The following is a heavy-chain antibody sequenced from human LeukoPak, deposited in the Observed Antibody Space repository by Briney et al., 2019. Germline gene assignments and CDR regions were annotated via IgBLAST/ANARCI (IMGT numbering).Heavy chain of an antibody. CDR2: INAGNGNT. J-gene: IGHJ6*02. CDR3: ARDLRGVRFYYYGMDV. V-gene: IGHV1-3*01. Sequence: GASVKVSCKASGYTFTSYAMHWVRQAPGQRLEWMGWINAGNGNTKYSQKFQGRVTITRDTSASTAYMELSSLRSEDTAVYYCARDLRGVRFYYYGMDVWGQGTTVTVSS. CDR1: GYTFTSYA. D-gene: IGHD3-10*02.